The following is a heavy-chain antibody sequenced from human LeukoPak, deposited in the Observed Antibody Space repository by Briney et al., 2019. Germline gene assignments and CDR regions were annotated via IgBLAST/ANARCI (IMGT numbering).Heavy chain of an antibody. Sequence: GGSLRLSCAASGFTFSTYWMTWVRQAPGKGPEWVSNIKEDGSATYYVDSVKGRFTISRDNAKKSLYLQMNSLRAEDTAVYYCARDSPGYLAYDSWGQGTLVTVSS. D-gene: IGHD1-1*01. V-gene: IGHV3-7*04. J-gene: IGHJ4*02. CDR3: ARDSPGYLAYDS. CDR1: GFTFSTYW. CDR2: IKEDGSAT.